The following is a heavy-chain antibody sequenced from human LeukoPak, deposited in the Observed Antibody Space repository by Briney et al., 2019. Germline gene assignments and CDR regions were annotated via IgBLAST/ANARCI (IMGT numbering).Heavy chain of an antibody. J-gene: IGHJ4*02. CDR2: IYYSGST. D-gene: IGHD6-19*01. CDR1: GGSISSYY. V-gene: IGHV4-59*01. Sequence: SETLSLTCTVSGGSISSYYWSWIRQPPGKGLEWIGYIYYSGSTNYNPSLKSRVTISVDTSKNQFSLKLSSVTAADTAVYYCAREHSSGWYGGDYWGQGTLVTVSS. CDR3: AREHSSGWYGGDY.